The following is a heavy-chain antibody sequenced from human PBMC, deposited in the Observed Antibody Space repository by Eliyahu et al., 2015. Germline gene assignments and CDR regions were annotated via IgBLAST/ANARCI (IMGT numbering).Heavy chain of an antibody. CDR1: GYTFTSYY. D-gene: IGHD3-3*01. J-gene: IGHJ5*02. CDR2: INPSGGST. V-gene: IGHV1-46*01. Sequence: QVQLVQSGAEVKKPGASVKVSCKASGYTFTSYYMHWVRQAPGQGLEWMGIINPSGGSTSYAQKFQGXVTMTRDTSTSTVYMELSSLRSEDTAVYYCARVTALGVVIEGFDPWGQGTLVTVSS. CDR3: ARVTALGVVIEGFDP.